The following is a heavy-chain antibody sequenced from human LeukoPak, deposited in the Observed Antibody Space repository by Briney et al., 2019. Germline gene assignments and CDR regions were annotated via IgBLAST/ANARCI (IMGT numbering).Heavy chain of an antibody. V-gene: IGHV3-23*01. CDR3: AGDVLRFLEWLLKGDY. CDR1: GFTFSSYA. J-gene: IGHJ4*02. Sequence: GGSLRLSCAASGFTFSSYAMSWVRQAPGKGLEWVSGISGSGGSTYYADSVKGRFTISRDNSKNTLYLQMNSLRAEDTAVYYCAGDVLRFLEWLLKGDYWGQGTLVTVSS. CDR2: ISGSGGST. D-gene: IGHD3-3*01.